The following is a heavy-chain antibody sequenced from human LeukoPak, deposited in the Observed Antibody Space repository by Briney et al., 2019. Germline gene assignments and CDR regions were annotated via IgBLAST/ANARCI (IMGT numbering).Heavy chain of an antibody. J-gene: IGHJ4*02. CDR3: ARDVGEYCSSTNCYASHY. V-gene: IGHV4-59*02. D-gene: IGHD2-2*01. CDR1: GFTVSSNY. Sequence: GSLRLSCAASGFTVSSNYMSWIRQPPGKGLEWIGYIYDSGNSNYSPSLKSRVTISVDTSKNQFSLKLTSVTAADTAVYYCARDVGEYCSSTNCYASHYWGQGTLVTVSS. CDR2: IYDSGNS.